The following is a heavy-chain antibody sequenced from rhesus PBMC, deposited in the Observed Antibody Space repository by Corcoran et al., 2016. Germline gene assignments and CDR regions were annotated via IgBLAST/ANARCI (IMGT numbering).Heavy chain of an antibody. CDR2: ISYSGST. Sequence: QVQLQESGPGVVKPSETLSLTCAVSGGSISSGYYYWSWIRQPPGKGLEWIGYISYSGSTSYNPSLKSRVTISRDTSKNQFSLKLSSVTAADTAVYYCARDFESRFDYWGQGVLVTVSS. CDR1: GGSISSGYYY. CDR3: ARDFESRFDY. V-gene: IGHV4-122*02. J-gene: IGHJ4*01.